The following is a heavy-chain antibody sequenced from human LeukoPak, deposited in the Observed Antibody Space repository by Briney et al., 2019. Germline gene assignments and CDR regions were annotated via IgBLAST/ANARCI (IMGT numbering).Heavy chain of an antibody. CDR1: GFTFSTTN. Sequence: GGPLSPPFPAPGFTFSTTNITWVGKVPGKALRWASFFYRGETTYYAESVRGRFTISRDISKNTLYLLMNSLIPEDTAVYYCAREVVSIPSYFESWGQGTRVTVSS. D-gene: IGHD2-15*01. V-gene: IGHV3-53*01. CDR3: AREVVSIPSYFES. CDR2: FYRGETT. J-gene: IGHJ4*02.